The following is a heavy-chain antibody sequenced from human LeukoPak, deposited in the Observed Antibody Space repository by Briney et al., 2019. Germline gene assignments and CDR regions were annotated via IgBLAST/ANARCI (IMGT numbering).Heavy chain of an antibody. V-gene: IGHV4-34*01. J-gene: IGHJ4*02. Sequence: SWIRQPPGKGLEWIGEINHSGSTNYNPSLKSRVTISVDTSKNQFSLKLSSVTAADTAVYYCARGSRNYVWGSYRSKFDYWGQGTLVTVSS. CDR2: INHSGST. D-gene: IGHD3-16*02. CDR3: ARGSRNYVWGSYRSKFDY.